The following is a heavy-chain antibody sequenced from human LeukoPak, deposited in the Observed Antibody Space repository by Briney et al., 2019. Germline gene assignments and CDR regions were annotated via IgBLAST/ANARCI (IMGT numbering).Heavy chain of an antibody. Sequence: GGSLRLSCAVSGFSVSDHYMSWVRQAPGKGLQWLSVIFADDLTYYEDSVKGRFTISRDRSQNTLYLQMNSLRAEDTAVYYCARGAMSTFARFDSWGQGTLVSVSS. CDR3: ARGAMSTFARFDS. V-gene: IGHV3-53*01. CDR2: IFADDLT. CDR1: GFSVSDHY. D-gene: IGHD2/OR15-2a*01. J-gene: IGHJ4*02.